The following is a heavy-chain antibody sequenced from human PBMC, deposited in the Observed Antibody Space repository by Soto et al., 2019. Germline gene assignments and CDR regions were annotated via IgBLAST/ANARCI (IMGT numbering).Heavy chain of an antibody. Sequence: QVQLVESGGGVVQPGRSLRLSCAASGFTFNNYAMHWVRQAPGKGLEWVALISYDGSNKYYADSVKGRFTISRDNSKNSLYRQMNSLRAEDTAVYYCARDPLWGTAMVLWYFELWGRGTLVTVSS. V-gene: IGHV3-30*14. CDR3: ARDPLWGTAMVLWYFEL. CDR1: GFTFNNYA. CDR2: ISYDGSNK. J-gene: IGHJ2*01. D-gene: IGHD5-18*01.